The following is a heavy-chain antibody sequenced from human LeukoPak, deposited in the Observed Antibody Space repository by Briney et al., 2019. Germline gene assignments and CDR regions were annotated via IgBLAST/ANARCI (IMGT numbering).Heavy chain of an antibody. J-gene: IGHJ4*02. CDR3: AKDRVKVRGVIDY. Sequence: GGSLRLSCAASGFTFSSYGMHWVRQAPGKGLEWVAFIRYDGSNKYYADSVKGRFTISRDNSKNTLYLQMNSLRAEDTAVYYCAKDRVKVRGVIDYWGQGTLVTVSS. CDR1: GFTFSSYG. CDR2: IRYDGSNK. D-gene: IGHD3-10*01. V-gene: IGHV3-30*02.